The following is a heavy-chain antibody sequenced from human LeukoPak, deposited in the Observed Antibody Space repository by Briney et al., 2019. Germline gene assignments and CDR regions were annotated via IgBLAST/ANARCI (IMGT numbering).Heavy chain of an antibody. Sequence: GGSLRLSCAASGFTFSSYGMHWVRQAPGKGLEWVAVISYDGSNKYYADSVKGRFTISRDNSKNTLYLQMNSLRAEDTAVYYCAITASGWPTDNWGQGTLVTVSS. CDR3: AITASGWPTDN. CDR1: GFTFSSYG. CDR2: ISYDGSNK. D-gene: IGHD6-19*01. J-gene: IGHJ4*02. V-gene: IGHV3-30*03.